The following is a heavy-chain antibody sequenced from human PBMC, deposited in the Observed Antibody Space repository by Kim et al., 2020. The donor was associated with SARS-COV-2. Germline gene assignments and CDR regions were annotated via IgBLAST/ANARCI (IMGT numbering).Heavy chain of an antibody. CDR1: GGSFSGYY. CDR2: INHSGST. J-gene: IGHJ4*02. CDR3: ARELGAFDY. Sequence: SETLSLTCAVYGGSFSGYYWSWIRQPPGKGLEWIGEINHSGSTNYNPYLKSRVTISVDTSKNQFSLKLSSVTAADTAVYYCARELGAFDYWGQGTLVTVSS. V-gene: IGHV4-34*01. D-gene: IGHD3-3*02.